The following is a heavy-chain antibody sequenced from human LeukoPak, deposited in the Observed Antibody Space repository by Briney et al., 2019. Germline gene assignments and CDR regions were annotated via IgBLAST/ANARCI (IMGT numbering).Heavy chain of an antibody. V-gene: IGHV4-59*12. D-gene: IGHD5-24*01. CDR1: GGSIGSYY. CDR2: IYYSGST. Sequence: SETLSLSCTVPGGSIGSYYWSWIRQRPGKGLGWIGYIYYSGSTNHNPSLKSRVTISVDTSKNQFSLQLSSVTAADTAVYYCAREGRDGYNYYWGQGTLVTVSS. J-gene: IGHJ4*02. CDR3: AREGRDGYNYY.